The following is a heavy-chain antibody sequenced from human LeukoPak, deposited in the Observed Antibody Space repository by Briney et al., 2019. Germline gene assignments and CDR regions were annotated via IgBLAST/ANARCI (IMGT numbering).Heavy chain of an antibody. V-gene: IGHV3-20*04. D-gene: IGHD5-12*01. CDR1: GFRFDDFG. Sequence: PGGSLRLSCAASGFRFDDFGMSWVRQAPGKGLEWVSGITWNGGGTGYADSVKGRFTISRDNAKNSLYLQMNSLRAEDTALYYCARDLASPSNSVWGQGTTVTVSS. J-gene: IGHJ6*02. CDR2: ITWNGGGT. CDR3: ARDLASPSNSV.